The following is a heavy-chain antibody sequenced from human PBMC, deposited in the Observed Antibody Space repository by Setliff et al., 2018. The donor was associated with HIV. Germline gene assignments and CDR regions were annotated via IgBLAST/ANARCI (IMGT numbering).Heavy chain of an antibody. CDR3: ARQRTVTTYFDY. V-gene: IGHV4-39*01. D-gene: IGHD4-17*01. CDR1: GGSISSSSSF. J-gene: IGHJ4*02. Sequence: SETLSLTCTVSGGSISSSSSFWGWIRQPPGKGLEWIGSIYYSGSTYYNPSLQSRVTISVDTSKNQFSLKLSSVTAADTAVYYCARQRTVTTYFDYWGQGTLVTVSS. CDR2: IYYSGST.